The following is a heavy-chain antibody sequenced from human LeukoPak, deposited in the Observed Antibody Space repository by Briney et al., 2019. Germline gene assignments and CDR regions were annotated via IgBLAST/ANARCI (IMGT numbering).Heavy chain of an antibody. CDR3: AREEITLGARWFDP. Sequence: GGSLRLSCAASGFTFSNYAMNWVRQAPGKGLEWVSVISGSGGSTYHADSVKGRFTISRDNSKNTLYLQVNSLRAEDTAVYYCAREEITLGARWFDPWGHGTLVTVSS. J-gene: IGHJ5*02. V-gene: IGHV3-23*01. CDR2: ISGSGGST. D-gene: IGHD3-16*01. CDR1: GFTFSNYA.